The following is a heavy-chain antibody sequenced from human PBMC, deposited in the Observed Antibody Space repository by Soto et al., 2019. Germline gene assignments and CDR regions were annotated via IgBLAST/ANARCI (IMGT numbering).Heavy chain of an antibody. J-gene: IGHJ5*02. CDR1: GGPISSYY. Sequence: SETLSLTCTVSGGPISSYYWSWIRQPPGKGLEWIGYIYYSGSTNYNPSLKSRVTISVDTSKNQFSLKLSSVNAADTAVYYCARDGSSWHTGWFDPWGQGTLVTVSS. CDR2: IYYSGST. D-gene: IGHD6-13*01. CDR3: ARDGSSWHTGWFDP. V-gene: IGHV4-59*01.